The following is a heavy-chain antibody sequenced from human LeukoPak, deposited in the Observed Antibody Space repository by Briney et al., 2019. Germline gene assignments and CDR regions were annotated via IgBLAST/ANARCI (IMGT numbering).Heavy chain of an antibody. D-gene: IGHD2-8*01. CDR1: GFTFSSYK. Sequence: GGSLRLSCAASGFTFSSYKLSGVRQAPGKGRDGASVISTSGGSTYHADSVKGRFIISRDNSKNTLYLQMNSLRAEDTAAYYCAKGRACTNGVCHFDYWGRGTLVTVSS. CDR3: AKGRACTNGVCHFDY. J-gene: IGHJ4*02. V-gene: IGHV3-23*01. CDR2: ISTSGGST.